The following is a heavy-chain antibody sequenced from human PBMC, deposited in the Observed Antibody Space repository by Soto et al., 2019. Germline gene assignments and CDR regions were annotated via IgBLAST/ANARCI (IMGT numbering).Heavy chain of an antibody. D-gene: IGHD3-16*01. CDR1: GFTFSSYS. Sequence: EVQLVESGGGLVQPGGSLRLSCAASGFTFSSYSMNWVRQAPGKGLEWVSYISSSSSTIYYADSVKGRFTISRDNAKNSLYLQMNILRAEDTAVYYCARDLGLYYFDYWGQGNLVTVSA. CDR3: ARDLGLYYFDY. CDR2: ISSSSSTI. V-gene: IGHV3-48*01. J-gene: IGHJ4*02.